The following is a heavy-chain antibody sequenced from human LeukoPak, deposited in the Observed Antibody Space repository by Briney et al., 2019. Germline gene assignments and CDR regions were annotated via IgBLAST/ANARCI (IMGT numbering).Heavy chain of an antibody. D-gene: IGHD2-2*01. CDR3: ARALGYCSSTSCYLNWFDP. J-gene: IGHJ5*02. CDR2: ISSSSSYI. V-gene: IGHV3-21*04. Sequence: GGSLRLSCAASGFTFSSYSMNWVRQAPGKGLEWVSSISSSSSYIYYADSVKGRFTISRDNAKNSLYLQMNSLRAEDTAVYYCARALGYCSSTSCYLNWFDPWGQGTLVTVSP. CDR1: GFTFSSYS.